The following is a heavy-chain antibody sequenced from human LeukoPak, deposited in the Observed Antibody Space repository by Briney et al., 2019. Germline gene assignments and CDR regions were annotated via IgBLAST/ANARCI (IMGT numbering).Heavy chain of an antibody. J-gene: IGHJ4*02. CDR1: GFTFSSYG. V-gene: IGHV3-30*03. Sequence: GGSLRLSCAASGFTFSSYGMHWVRQAPGKGLEWVAVISYDGSNKYYADSVKGRFTISRDNSKNTLYLQMNSLRAEDTAVYYCAREVYVFWRKGYYFDYWGQGTLVTVSS. CDR3: AREVYVFWRKGYYFDY. CDR2: ISYDGSNK. D-gene: IGHD3-3*01.